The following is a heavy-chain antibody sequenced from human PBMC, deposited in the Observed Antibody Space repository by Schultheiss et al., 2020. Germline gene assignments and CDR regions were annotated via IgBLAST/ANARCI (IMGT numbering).Heavy chain of an antibody. D-gene: IGHD3-10*01. V-gene: IGHV3-33*08. CDR1: GFTFSSYA. Sequence: GESLKISCAASGFTFSSYAMHWVRQAPGKGLEWVAVIWYDGSSKYYADSVKGRFTISRDNSKNTLYLQMNSLRAEDTAVYYCARAPGQNYYGSGSYGYYYYGMDVWGQGTTVTVSS. CDR2: IWYDGSSK. J-gene: IGHJ6*02. CDR3: ARAPGQNYYGSGSYGYYYYGMDV.